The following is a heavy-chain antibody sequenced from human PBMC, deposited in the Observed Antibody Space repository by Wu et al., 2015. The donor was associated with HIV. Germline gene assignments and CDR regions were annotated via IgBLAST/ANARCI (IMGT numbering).Heavy chain of an antibody. Sequence: QVQLVQSGAEVRKPGASVKISCKAFGYNFINYFMHWVRRAPGQGLEWVGFINPSGGSTTYAQHFQGRVTMTRDTSTSTVNMELSSLRSEDTAVYFCARNINSRWGDEAFDIWGQGTMVTVSS. CDR2: INPSGGST. CDR1: GYNFINYF. D-gene: IGHD6-13*01. J-gene: IGHJ3*02. V-gene: IGHV1-46*01. CDR3: ARNINSRWGDEAFDI.